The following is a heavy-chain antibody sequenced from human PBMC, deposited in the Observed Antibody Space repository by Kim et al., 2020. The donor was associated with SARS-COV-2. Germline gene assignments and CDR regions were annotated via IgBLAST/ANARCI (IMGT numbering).Heavy chain of an antibody. Sequence: GGSLRLSCAASGFTFSNYCMNWVRQAPGKGLEWVANIKQDGSQKSYMDSVKGRFTISRDNAKNSLYLQMNSLRAEDTAVYYCTTAIRGATGYWGQGTLVTVSS. V-gene: IGHV3-7*03. CDR3: TTAIRGATGY. J-gene: IGHJ4*02. D-gene: IGHD2-21*01. CDR1: GFTFSNYC. CDR2: IKQDGSQK.